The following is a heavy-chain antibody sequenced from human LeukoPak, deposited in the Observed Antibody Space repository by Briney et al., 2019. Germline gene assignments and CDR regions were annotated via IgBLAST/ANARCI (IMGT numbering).Heavy chain of an antibody. V-gene: IGHV4-59*01. Sequence: SETLSLTSTVSGGSISSYYWSWIRQPPGKGLEWIGYIYYSGSTNYNPSLKSRVTISVDTSKNQFSLKLSSVTAADTAVYYCARRRGGDYGMYYYYYMDVWGKGTTVTVSS. J-gene: IGHJ6*03. CDR3: ARRRGGDYGMYYYYYMDV. D-gene: IGHD4-17*01. CDR1: GGSISSYY. CDR2: IYYSGST.